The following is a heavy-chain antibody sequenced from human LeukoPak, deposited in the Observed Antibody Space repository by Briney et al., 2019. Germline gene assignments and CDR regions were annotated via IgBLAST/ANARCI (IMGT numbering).Heavy chain of an antibody. CDR3: ARHVDRYYDFWSGYYDEPISWFDP. V-gene: IGHV4-39*01. D-gene: IGHD3-3*01. J-gene: IGHJ5*02. CDR1: GGSISSGNYY. Sequence: SETLSLTCTVSGGSISSGNYYWAWIRQPPGKGLEWIGSVYYSGSTYYNPSLKSRVTISVDTSKNQFSLKLSSVTAADTAVYYCARHVDRYYDFWSGYYDEPISWFDPWGQGTLVTVSS. CDR2: VYYSGST.